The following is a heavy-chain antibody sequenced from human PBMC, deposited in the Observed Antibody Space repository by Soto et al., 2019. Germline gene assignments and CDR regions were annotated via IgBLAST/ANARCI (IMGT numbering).Heavy chain of an antibody. J-gene: IGHJ4*02. V-gene: IGHV3-21*01. CDR1: GFTFSSFS. CDR3: TSRYYYDSSFYYPFEH. CDR2: ISSSSSYI. D-gene: IGHD3-22*01. Sequence: EVQLVESGGGLVKPGGSLRLSCGASGFTFSSFSMNWVRQAPGKGLEWVSSISSSSSYIFYADSVKGRFTISRDNAKNSLYLQMNSLRAEGTAVYYCTSRYYYDSSFYYPFEHWGQGTLVTVSS.